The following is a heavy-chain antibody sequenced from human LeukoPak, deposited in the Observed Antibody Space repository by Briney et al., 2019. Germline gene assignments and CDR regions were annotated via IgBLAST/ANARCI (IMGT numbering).Heavy chain of an antibody. CDR3: AREGSFSSSWYFDY. J-gene: IGHJ4*02. CDR1: GYTFTNYG. CDR2: ISAYNGDT. V-gene: IGHV1-18*01. Sequence: ASVKVSCKASGYTFTNYGITWVRQAPGQGLEWMGWISAYNGDTNYAQRFQGRITMTTDTSTTTAYMELRSLRSDDTAVYYCAREGSFSSSWYFDYWGQGTLVTVSS. D-gene: IGHD6-13*01.